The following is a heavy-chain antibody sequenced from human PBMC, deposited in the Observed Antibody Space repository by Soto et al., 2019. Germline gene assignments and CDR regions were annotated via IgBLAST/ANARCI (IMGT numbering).Heavy chain of an antibody. CDR1: GGSISSYY. D-gene: IGHD3-10*01. J-gene: IGHJ6*02. CDR2: IYYSGST. Sequence: PSETLSLTCTVSGGSISSYYWSWIRQPPGKGLEWIGYIYYSGSTNYNPSLKSRVTISVDTSKNQFSLKLSSVTAADTAVYYCARELWFGELTTNYSGMDVWGQGTTVTVYS. CDR3: ARELWFGELTTNYSGMDV. V-gene: IGHV4-59*01.